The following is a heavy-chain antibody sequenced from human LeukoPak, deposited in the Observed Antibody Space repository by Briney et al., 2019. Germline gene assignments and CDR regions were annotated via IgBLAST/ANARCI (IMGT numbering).Heavy chain of an antibody. CDR1: GFTFSSYS. CDR3: ARSNTAKGY. J-gene: IGHJ4*02. CDR2: ISSSSSYI. V-gene: IGHV3-21*01. Sequence: GGSLRLACAASGFTFSSYSMNWVRQAPGKGLGWVSSISSSSSYIYYADSVKGRFTISRDNAKNSLYLQMNSLRAEDTAVYYCARSNTAKGYWGQGTLVTVSS. D-gene: IGHD5-18*01.